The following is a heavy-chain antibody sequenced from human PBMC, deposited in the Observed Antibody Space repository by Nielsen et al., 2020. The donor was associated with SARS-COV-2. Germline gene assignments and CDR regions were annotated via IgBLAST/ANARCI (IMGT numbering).Heavy chain of an antibody. CDR2: IYYSGST. J-gene: IGHJ6*02. D-gene: IGHD6-13*01. V-gene: IGHV4-59*01. Sequence: VRQMPGKGLEWIGYIYYSGSTNYNPSLKSRVTISVDTSKNQLSLKLSSVTAADTAVYYCARDGDSSSWGSMDVWGQGTTVTVSS. CDR3: ARDGDSSSWGSMDV.